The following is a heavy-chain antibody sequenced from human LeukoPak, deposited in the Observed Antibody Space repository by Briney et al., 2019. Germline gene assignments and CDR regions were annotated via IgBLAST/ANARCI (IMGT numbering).Heavy chain of an antibody. D-gene: IGHD2-15*01. Sequence: PGRSLRLSCAASGFTFSSYAMHWVRQAPGKGLEWVAVISFDGSNTYYADSVRGRFSLSRDNSKNTLLLQMNNLRPEDTAVYYCAKGARLRDAFDVWGQGTMVTVSS. CDR1: GFTFSSYA. J-gene: IGHJ3*01. CDR3: AKGARLRDAFDV. V-gene: IGHV3-30*04. CDR2: ISFDGSNT.